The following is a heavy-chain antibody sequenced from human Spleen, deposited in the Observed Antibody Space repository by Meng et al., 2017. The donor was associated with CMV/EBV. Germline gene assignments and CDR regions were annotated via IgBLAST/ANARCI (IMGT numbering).Heavy chain of an antibody. CDR3: VRDCSGGGCQSPDHAYDK. V-gene: IGHV3-30*04. D-gene: IGHD2-15*01. CDR1: GFPFSKYT. CDR2: ISYDGSNK. Sequence: GGSLRLSCTASGFPFSKYTFHWVRQAPGKGLECLTVISYDGSNKYYADSVKGRFTIIRDNSKNTVYLYMDNLRPDDTAVYYCVRDCSGGGCQSPDHAYDKWGQGTMVTVSS. J-gene: IGHJ3*02.